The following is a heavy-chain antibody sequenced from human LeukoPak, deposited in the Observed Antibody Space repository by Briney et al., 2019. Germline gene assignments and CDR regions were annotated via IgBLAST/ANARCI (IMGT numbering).Heavy chain of an antibody. Sequence: PSETLSLTCTVSGGSISSYYWSWIRQPPGKGLEWIGYISDSGRTNYNPSLKSRVTISVDTSKNQFSLRLSSVTAADTAVYYCARDRGGYDSKFDYWGQGTLVTVSS. CDR3: ARDRGGYDSKFDY. D-gene: IGHD5-12*01. J-gene: IGHJ4*02. CDR1: GGSISSYY. CDR2: ISDSGRT. V-gene: IGHV4-59*01.